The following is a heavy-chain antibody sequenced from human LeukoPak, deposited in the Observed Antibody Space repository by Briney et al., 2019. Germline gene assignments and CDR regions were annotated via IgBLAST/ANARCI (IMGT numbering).Heavy chain of an antibody. CDR1: GFTFSSYE. J-gene: IGHJ4*02. V-gene: IGHV3-23*01. CDR3: AKAFLDYGGNPFDY. D-gene: IGHD4-23*01. CDR2: ISGSGGST. Sequence: GGSLRLSCAASGFTFSSYEMNWVRQAPGKGLEWVSAISGSGGSTYYADSVKGRFTISRDNSKNTLYLQMNSLRAEDTAVYYCAKAFLDYGGNPFDYWGQGTLVTVSS.